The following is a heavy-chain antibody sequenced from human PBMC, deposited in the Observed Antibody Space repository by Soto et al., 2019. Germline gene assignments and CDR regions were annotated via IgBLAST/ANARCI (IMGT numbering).Heavy chain of an antibody. V-gene: IGHV3-53*02. CDR1: GFTVSSNY. CDR2: IYSDGST. Sequence: EVQLVETGGGLIQPGGSLRLSCAASGFTVSSNYMSWVRQAPGKGLEWVSVIYSDGSTYCADSVKGRFTISRDNSKNTLYLQMNSLRAEDTAVYYCAREGRGWHYFDYWGQGTLVTVSS. CDR3: AREGRGWHYFDY. D-gene: IGHD6-19*01. J-gene: IGHJ4*02.